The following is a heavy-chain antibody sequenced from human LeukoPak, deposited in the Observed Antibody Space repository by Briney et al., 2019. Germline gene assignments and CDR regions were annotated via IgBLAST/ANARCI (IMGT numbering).Heavy chain of an antibody. CDR3: ARQYYIDV. V-gene: IGHV3-7*01. Sequence: GSLRLSCAAPGFTFSSYWMSWVRQAPGKGLEWVANIKQDGSEKYYVDSVKGGFTISRDNAKNSLSLQMTSRRAEATPVYYCARQYYIDVWGKATTVTVSS. CDR2: IKQDGSEK. J-gene: IGHJ6*03. CDR1: GFTFSSYW.